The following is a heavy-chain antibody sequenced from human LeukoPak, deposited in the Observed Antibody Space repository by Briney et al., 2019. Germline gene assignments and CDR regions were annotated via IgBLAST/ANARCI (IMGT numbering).Heavy chain of an antibody. V-gene: IGHV3-23*01. CDR2: ISGSGGSA. J-gene: IGHJ6*02. CDR1: GFTFSSYA. D-gene: IGHD2-2*01. Sequence: QPGGSLRLSCAASGFTFSSYAMSWVRQVPGKGLEWVSGISGSGGSADYADSVKGRFTISRDNSKNTLYLQMNSLRAEDTAVYYCAKPKKLTSHWSPLIVYYYYGMDVWGQGTTVTVSS. CDR3: AKPKKLTSHWSPLIVYYYYGMDV.